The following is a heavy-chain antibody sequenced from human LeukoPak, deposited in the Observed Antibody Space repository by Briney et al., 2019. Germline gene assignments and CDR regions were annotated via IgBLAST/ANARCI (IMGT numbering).Heavy chain of an antibody. CDR3: ARGGYCSSGRCYYFDY. D-gene: IGHD2-15*01. CDR1: GFSFSSYW. CDR2: IKQDGSEK. Sequence: PGGSLRLSCAASGFSFSSYWMSWVRQAPGKGLEWVANIKQDGSEKYYEDSVKGRFTTSRDNAKNSLYLQMNSLRAEDTAVYYCARGGYCSSGRCYYFDYWGQGTLVTVSS. V-gene: IGHV3-7*01. J-gene: IGHJ4*02.